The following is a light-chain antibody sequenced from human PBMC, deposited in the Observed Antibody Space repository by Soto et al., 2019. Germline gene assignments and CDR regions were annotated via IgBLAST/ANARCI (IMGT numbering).Light chain of an antibody. CDR1: SSDVGHYNY. J-gene: IGLJ1*01. V-gene: IGLV2-14*01. CDR3: SSYTRNSTYV. Sequence: QSALTQPASVSGSPGQSITISCTGTSSDVGHYNYVSWYQQYPGKAPKLMIYEVNNRPSGVSNRFSGSKSGNTASLTISGLQTEEEADYYCSSYTRNSTYVFGTGTKVTVL. CDR2: EVN.